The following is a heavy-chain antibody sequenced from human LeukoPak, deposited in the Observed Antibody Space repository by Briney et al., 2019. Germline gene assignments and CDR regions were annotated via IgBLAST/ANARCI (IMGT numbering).Heavy chain of an antibody. Sequence: SVKVSCKASGGTFSSYAISWVRQAPGQGLEWMGRIIPILGIANYAQKFQGRVTITADKSTSTAYMELSSLRSEDTAVYYCARGVGYCSSTSCHHFYFDYWGQGTLVTVSS. CDR3: ARGVGYCSSTSCHHFYFDY. V-gene: IGHV1-69*04. J-gene: IGHJ4*02. CDR2: IIPILGIA. CDR1: GGTFSSYA. D-gene: IGHD2-2*01.